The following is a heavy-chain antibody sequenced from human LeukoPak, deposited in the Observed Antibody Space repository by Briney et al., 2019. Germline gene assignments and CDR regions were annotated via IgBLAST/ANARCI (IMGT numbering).Heavy chain of an antibody. J-gene: IGHJ4*02. D-gene: IGHD2-2*01. CDR2: IWYDGSEK. CDR1: GLIFSDYG. CDR3: VTDRAGGARYCNTPSCYVGFDS. Sequence: PGRSLRLSCAASGLIFSDYGMHWVRQAPGKGLEWVTVIWYDGSEKHYIESVKGRFTISRDNSKNTLYLEMNSLRVEDTAVYYCVTDRAGGARYCNTPSCYVGFDSWGQGTLVTVSS. V-gene: IGHV3-33*03.